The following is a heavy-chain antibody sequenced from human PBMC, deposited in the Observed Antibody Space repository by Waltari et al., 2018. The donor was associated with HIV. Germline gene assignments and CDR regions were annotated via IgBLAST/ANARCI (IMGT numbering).Heavy chain of an antibody. D-gene: IGHD6-19*01. CDR1: GYHFTTYW. V-gene: IGHV5-51*01. J-gene: IGHJ4*02. CDR2: IQPGDADT. Sequence: EVQLVQSGAEVKKHGESLKISCKSYGYHFTTYWIGWVRQMPGKGLEGMGIIQPGDADTRYSPSFQGHVTISADKSISTAFLQWSSLKASDTAMYYCARGLPKQWLAYFDYWGQGTLVTVSS. CDR3: ARGLPKQWLAYFDY.